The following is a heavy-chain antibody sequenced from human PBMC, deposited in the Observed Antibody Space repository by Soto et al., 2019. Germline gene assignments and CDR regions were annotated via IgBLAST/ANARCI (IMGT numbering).Heavy chain of an antibody. CDR2: ISAYNGNT. V-gene: IGHV1-18*01. J-gene: IGHJ4*02. Sequence: ASVKGSCKASGYTFTSYGISWVRQAPGQGLEWMGWISAYNGNTNYAQKLQGRVTMTTDTSTSTAYMELRSLRSDDTAVYYCARGRRGYSYGYQSDYWGQGNLVTVSS. D-gene: IGHD5-18*01. CDR1: GYTFTSYG. CDR3: ARGRRGYSYGYQSDY.